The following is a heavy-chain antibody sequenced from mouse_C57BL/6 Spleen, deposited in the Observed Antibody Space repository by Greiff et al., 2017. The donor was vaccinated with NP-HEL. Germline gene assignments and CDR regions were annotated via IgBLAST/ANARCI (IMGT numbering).Heavy chain of an antibody. V-gene: IGHV5-16*01. CDR2: INYDGSST. Sequence: EVMLVESEGGLVQPGSSMKLSCTASGFTFSDYYMAWVRQVPEKGLEWVANINYDGSSTYYLDSLKSRFIISRDNAKNILYLQMSSLKSEDTATYYCARERGAMDYLGQGTSVTVSS. CDR3: ARERGAMDY. CDR1: GFTFSDYY. J-gene: IGHJ4*01.